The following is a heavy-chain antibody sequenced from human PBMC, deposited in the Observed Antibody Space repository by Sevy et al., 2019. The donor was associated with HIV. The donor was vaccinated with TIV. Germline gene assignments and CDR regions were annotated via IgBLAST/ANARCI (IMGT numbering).Heavy chain of an antibody. J-gene: IGHJ4*02. D-gene: IGHD7-27*01. CDR1: GYTFTGHY. CDR2: IDPISGGT. Sequence: ASVKVSCKASGYTFTGHYLHWVRQAPGQALEWMGWIDPISGGTKHAQNFKGRVTMARDTSISTAYMELSSLRFDDTAMYYCVRIRFQTGAFDSWGQGTLVTVSS. V-gene: IGHV1-2*02. CDR3: VRIRFQTGAFDS.